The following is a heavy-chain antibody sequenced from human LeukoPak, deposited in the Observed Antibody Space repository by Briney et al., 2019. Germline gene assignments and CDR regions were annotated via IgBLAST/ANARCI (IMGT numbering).Heavy chain of an antibody. CDR2: INPSGGST. J-gene: IGHJ6*03. V-gene: IGHV1-46*01. Sequence: PLASVKVSCKASGYTFTSYYMHWVRQAPGQGLEWMGIINPSGGSTSYAQKFQGRVTITRNTSISTAYMELRSLRSDDTAVYYCARVGSGSYYYYYMDVWGKGTTVTVSS. CDR3: ARVGSGSYYYYYMDV. D-gene: IGHD3-10*01. CDR1: GYTFTSYY.